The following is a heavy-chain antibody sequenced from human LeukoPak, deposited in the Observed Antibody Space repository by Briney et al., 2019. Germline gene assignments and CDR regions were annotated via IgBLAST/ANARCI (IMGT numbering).Heavy chain of an antibody. Sequence: GGSLRLSCAASGFTFSSYAMSWVRQAPGKGLEWVSAISGSGGSTYYADSVKGRFTISRDNSKNTLYLQMNSLRAEDTAVYYCAKPFQGRNDILTGEDWGQGTLVTVSS. CDR2: ISGSGGST. D-gene: IGHD3-9*01. J-gene: IGHJ4*02. CDR1: GFTFSSYA. CDR3: AKPFQGRNDILTGED. V-gene: IGHV3-23*01.